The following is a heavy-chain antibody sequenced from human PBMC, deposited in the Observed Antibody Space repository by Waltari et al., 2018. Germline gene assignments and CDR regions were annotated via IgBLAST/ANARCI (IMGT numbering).Heavy chain of an antibody. CDR2: INHSGST. CDR3: ARGPLIAVAGMWY. D-gene: IGHD6-19*01. J-gene: IGHJ4*02. CDR1: GGSFSGYY. Sequence: QVQLQQWGAGLLKPSETLSLTCAVYGGSFSGYYWSWSRQPPGKGLEWIGEINHSGSTNYNPSLKSRVTISVDTSKNQFSLKLSSVTAADTAVYYCARGPLIAVAGMWYWGQGTLVTVSS. V-gene: IGHV4-34*01.